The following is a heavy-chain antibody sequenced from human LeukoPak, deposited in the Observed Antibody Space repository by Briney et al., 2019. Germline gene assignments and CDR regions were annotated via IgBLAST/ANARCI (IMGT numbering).Heavy chain of an antibody. V-gene: IGHV3-21*01. CDR1: GFTFSSYS. CDR3: ARGGYYDSSGNNFDY. D-gene: IGHD3-22*01. Sequence: PGGSLRLSCAASGFTFSSYSVNWVRQAPGKGLEWVSSISSSSSYIYYADSVKGRFTISRDNAKNSLYLQMNSLRAEDTAVYYCARGGYYDSSGNNFDYWGQGTLVTVSS. CDR2: ISSSSSYI. J-gene: IGHJ4*02.